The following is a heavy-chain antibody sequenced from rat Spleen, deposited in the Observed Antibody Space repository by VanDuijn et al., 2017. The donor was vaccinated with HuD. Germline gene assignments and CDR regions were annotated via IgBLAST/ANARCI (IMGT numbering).Heavy chain of an antibody. CDR1: GFTFSDYY. D-gene: IGHD1-7*01. CDR2: ISFEDNNT. Sequence: EVQLVESGGGLVQPGRSLKLSCAASGFTFSDYYTAWVRQAPKKGLEWVASISFEDNNTYYGDSVKGRFTISRDNAKSTLYLQMNSLRSEDTATYYCTRHPSYYGFDSYWYFDFWGPGTMVTVSS. CDR3: TRHPSYYGFDSYWYFDF. J-gene: IGHJ1*01. V-gene: IGHV5-22*01.